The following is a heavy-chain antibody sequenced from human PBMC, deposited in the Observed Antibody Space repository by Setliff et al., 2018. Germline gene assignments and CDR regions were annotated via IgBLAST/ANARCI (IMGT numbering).Heavy chain of an antibody. CDR1: ELIFSHTW. CDR3: AKRGPYCSGGTCHYYFDY. Sequence: GSLRLSCAAPELIFSHTWMNWVRQAPGKGLEWVSYISSSSTIYYADSVKGRFTISRDNSKNTVYLEMNSLRAEDTAVYYCAKRGPYCSGGTCHYYFDYWGQGTLVTVSS. J-gene: IGHJ4*02. V-gene: IGHV3-48*01. CDR2: ISSSSTI. D-gene: IGHD2-15*01.